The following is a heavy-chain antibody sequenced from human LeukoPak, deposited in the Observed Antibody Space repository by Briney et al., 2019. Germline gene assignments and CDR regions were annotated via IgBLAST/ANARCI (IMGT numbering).Heavy chain of an antibody. CDR2: ISWNSGSI. CDR1: GFTFDDYA. CDR3: AKGYSSGWSDFDY. J-gene: IGHJ4*02. V-gene: IGHV3-9*03. Sequence: GRSLRLSCAASGFTFDDYAMHWVLQAPGKGLEWVSGISWNSGSIGYADSVKGRFTISRDNAKNSLYLQMNSLRAEDMALYYCAKGYSSGWSDFDYWGQGTLVTVSS. D-gene: IGHD6-19*01.